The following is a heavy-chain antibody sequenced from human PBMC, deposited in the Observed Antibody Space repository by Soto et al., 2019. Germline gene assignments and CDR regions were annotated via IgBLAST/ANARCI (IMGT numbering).Heavy chain of an antibody. CDR3: ARGRAARLVRDYYYGMDV. J-gene: IGHJ6*02. Sequence: ASVKVSCKASGYTFTSYGISWVRQAPGQGLEWMGWISAYNGNTNYAQKLQGRVTMTTDTSTSTACMELRSLRSDDTAVYYCARGRAARLVRDYYYGMDVWGQGTTVTVSS. CDR1: GYTFTSYG. CDR2: ISAYNGNT. V-gene: IGHV1-18*04. D-gene: IGHD6-6*01.